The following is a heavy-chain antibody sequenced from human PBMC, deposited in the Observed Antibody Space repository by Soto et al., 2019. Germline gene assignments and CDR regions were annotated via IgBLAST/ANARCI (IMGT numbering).Heavy chain of an antibody. D-gene: IGHD7-27*01. CDR3: AHSLIPNWGSRGAFDY. CDR2: IYWDDDK. CDR1: GFSLSTSGVG. Sequence: SGPTLVNPTQTLTLTCPFSGFSLSTSGVGVGWIRQPPGKALEWLALIYWDDDKRYSPSLKSRLTITKDTSKNQVVLTMTNMDPVDTATYYCAHSLIPNWGSRGAFDYWGQGTLVTVSS. V-gene: IGHV2-5*02. J-gene: IGHJ4*02.